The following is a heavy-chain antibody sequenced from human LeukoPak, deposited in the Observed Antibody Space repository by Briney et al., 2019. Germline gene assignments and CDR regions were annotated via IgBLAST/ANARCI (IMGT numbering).Heavy chain of an antibody. D-gene: IGHD2-2*02. V-gene: IGHV4-4*07. CDR2: IHASGST. CDR1: GDSMSNYY. Sequence: SETLSLTCTVSGDSMSNYYWSWIRQPAGKGLEWIGRIHASGSTNSSPSLKSRVTMSVDTSKNQFSLKLSSVAAADTAVYYCARDRPDCSSTSCYISYYYYGMDVWGQGTTVTVSS. J-gene: IGHJ6*02. CDR3: ARDRPDCSSTSCYISYYYYGMDV.